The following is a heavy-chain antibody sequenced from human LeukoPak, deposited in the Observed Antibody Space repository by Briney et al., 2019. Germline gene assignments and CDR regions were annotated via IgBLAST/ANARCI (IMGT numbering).Heavy chain of an antibody. CDR1: GFSFSSYS. D-gene: IGHD6-19*01. CDR2: ISSSSSTI. Sequence: PWGSLRLSCAASGFSFSSYSMNWVRQAPGKGLEWVSYISSSSSTIYYADSVKGRFTISRDNAKNSLYLQMNGLRDEDTAVYYCASVFSGLYWGQGTLVTVSS. J-gene: IGHJ4*02. V-gene: IGHV3-48*02. CDR3: ASVFSGLY.